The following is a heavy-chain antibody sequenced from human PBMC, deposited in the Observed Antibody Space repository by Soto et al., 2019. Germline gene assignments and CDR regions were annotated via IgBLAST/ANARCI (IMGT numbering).Heavy chain of an antibody. CDR3: ARANENNHELRYFDWFPGQPPPGY. CDR2: ISYDGSNK. V-gene: IGHV3-30-3*01. CDR1: GFTFSSYA. Sequence: QVQLVESGGGVVQPGRSLRLSCAASGFTFSSYAMHWVRQAPGKGLEWVAVISYDGSNKYYADSMKGRFTISRDNSKNTLYLQMNSLRAEDTAVYYCARANENNHELRYFDWFPGQPPPGYWGQGTLVTVSS. D-gene: IGHD3-9*01. J-gene: IGHJ4*02.